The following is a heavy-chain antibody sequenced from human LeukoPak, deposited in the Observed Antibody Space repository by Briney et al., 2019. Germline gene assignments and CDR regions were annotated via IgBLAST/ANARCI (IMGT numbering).Heavy chain of an antibody. CDR2: INNDGTST. J-gene: IGHJ4*02. D-gene: IGHD1-1*01. Sequence: PGGSLRLSCAASGFTLSGYWMHWVRQAPGKGLVWVSRINNDGTSTIYADSVKGRFTISRDNAKNTLYLQMNSLRAEDTAIYYCAREQSGTTLDYWGQGTLVTVSS. V-gene: IGHV3-74*01. CDR1: GFTLSGYW. CDR3: AREQSGTTLDY.